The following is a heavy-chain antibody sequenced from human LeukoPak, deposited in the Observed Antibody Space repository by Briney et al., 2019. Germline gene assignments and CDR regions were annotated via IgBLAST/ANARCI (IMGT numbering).Heavy chain of an antibody. CDR3: ARRRYYDSTGYFE. CDR1: GGSISSSSYY. CDR2: IYYSGST. V-gene: IGHV4-39*01. J-gene: IGHJ1*01. Sequence: SETLSLTCTVSGGSISSSSYYWGWIRQPPGKGLEWIGSIYYSGSTYYNPSLKSRVAISIDTSKNQFSLGLRSMTAAGTAVFYCARRRYYDSTGYFEWGRGTLVTVSS. D-gene: IGHD3-22*01.